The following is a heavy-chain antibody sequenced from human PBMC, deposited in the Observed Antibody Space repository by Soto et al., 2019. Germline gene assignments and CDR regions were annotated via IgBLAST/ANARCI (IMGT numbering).Heavy chain of an antibody. D-gene: IGHD3-16*02. V-gene: IGHV1-18*04. J-gene: IGHJ6*02. CDR3: ARMRAPYDYVWGCYRYTDYCYYGREV. CDR1: GYTFTSYG. CDR2: ISAYNGNT. Sequence: SVKVSCKASGYTFTSYGISWVRQAPGQGLEWMGWISAYNGNTNYAQKLQGRVTMTTDTSTSTAYMELRSLRSDDTAVYYCARMRAPYDYVWGCYRYTDYCYYGREVWG.